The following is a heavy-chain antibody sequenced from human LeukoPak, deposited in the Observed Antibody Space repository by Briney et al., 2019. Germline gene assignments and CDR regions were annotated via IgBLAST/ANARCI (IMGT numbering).Heavy chain of an antibody. D-gene: IGHD4-23*01. V-gene: IGHV4-34*01. Sequence: PSETLSLTCAVYGGSFSGYYWSWIRQPPGKGLEWIGEINHSGSTNYNPSLKSRVTISVDTSKNQFSLKLSSVTAADTAVYYCARRMTTVVTKPHRAGAFDIRGQGTMVTVSS. J-gene: IGHJ3*02. CDR2: INHSGST. CDR3: ARRMTTVVTKPHRAGAFDI. CDR1: GGSFSGYY.